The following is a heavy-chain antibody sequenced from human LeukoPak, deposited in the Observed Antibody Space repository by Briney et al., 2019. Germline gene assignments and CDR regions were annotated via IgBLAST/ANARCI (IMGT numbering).Heavy chain of an antibody. Sequence: GGSLRLSCAASGFTVSSNYMSWVRQAPGKGLEWVSVIYSGGSTYYADSVKGRFTISRDNAKNLLYLQMNSLRVEDTALYYCARWLTTIGWFPANYWGQGTLVTVSS. D-gene: IGHD6-19*01. V-gene: IGHV3-53*01. CDR3: ARWLTTIGWFPANY. CDR1: GFTVSSNY. CDR2: IYSGGST. J-gene: IGHJ4*02.